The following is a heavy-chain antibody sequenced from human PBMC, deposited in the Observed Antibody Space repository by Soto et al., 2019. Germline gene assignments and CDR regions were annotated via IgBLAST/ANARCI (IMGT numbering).Heavy chain of an antibody. J-gene: IGHJ4*02. V-gene: IGHV4-59*12. CDR3: ARGLNSSTWHGSH. Sequence: SETLSLTCTVSGGSISSYYWSWIRQPPGKGLEWIGYIYYSGSTNYNPSLKSRVTISVDTSKNQFSLKLSSVTAADTAVYYCARGLNSSTWHGSHWGQGTRLTVS. CDR2: IYYSGST. CDR1: GGSISSYY. D-gene: IGHD6-13*01.